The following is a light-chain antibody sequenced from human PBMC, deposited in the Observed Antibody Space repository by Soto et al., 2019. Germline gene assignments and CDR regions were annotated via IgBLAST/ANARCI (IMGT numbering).Light chain of an antibody. CDR2: AAS. Sequence: MTQSPPTLSVSSGETSTLSFRASQSVSSSVAWYQQKPGKAPRLLIYAASSLQSGVPSRFSGSGSGTTFTLTITDLQPEDVATYYCQQSRTTAYTFAQGTKVDI. V-gene: IGKV1-39*01. CDR3: QQSRTTAYT. J-gene: IGKJ2*01. CDR1: QSVSSS.